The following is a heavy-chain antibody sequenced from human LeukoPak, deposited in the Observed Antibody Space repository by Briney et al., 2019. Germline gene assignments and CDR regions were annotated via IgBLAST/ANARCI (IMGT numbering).Heavy chain of an antibody. Sequence: GGSLRLSCAASGCTFDDYAMHWVRQAPGKGLEWVSGISWNSGSIGYADSVKGRFTISRDNAKNSLYLQMNSLRADDTAVYYCARRNPSCYGRQCYYYMDVWGRGTPVTVSS. CDR2: ISWNSGSI. D-gene: IGHD2-2*01. CDR1: GCTFDDYA. CDR3: ARRNPSCYGRQCYYYMDV. V-gene: IGHV3-9*01. J-gene: IGHJ6*03.